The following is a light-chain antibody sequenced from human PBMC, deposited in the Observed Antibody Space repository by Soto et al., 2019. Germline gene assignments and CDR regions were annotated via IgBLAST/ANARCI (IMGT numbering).Light chain of an antibody. Sequence: EIVLTQSPGTLSLSPGERATLSFRASQSVSSSYLAWYQQKPGQAPRLLFYGASTRATGIPARFSGSGSGTEFTLTISSLQSEDVAVYYCQQYNNWPPITFGQGTRLEIK. V-gene: IGKV3-15*01. J-gene: IGKJ5*01. CDR2: GAS. CDR1: QSVSSSY. CDR3: QQYNNWPPIT.